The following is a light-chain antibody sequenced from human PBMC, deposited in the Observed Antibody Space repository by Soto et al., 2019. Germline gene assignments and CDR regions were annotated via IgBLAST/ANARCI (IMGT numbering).Light chain of an antibody. CDR3: QQYVKSVT. Sequence: FTPSPSRMSLSPVERASAFCRASQTVTSSYLAWYQQRPGQAPQLLIYDAVKRATGIPDRFSGSESGRDYTLTISRLDPEDSAVYYCQQYVKSVTFGGGTKVEIK. V-gene: IGKV3-20*01. J-gene: IGKJ4*01. CDR1: QTVTSSY. CDR2: DAV.